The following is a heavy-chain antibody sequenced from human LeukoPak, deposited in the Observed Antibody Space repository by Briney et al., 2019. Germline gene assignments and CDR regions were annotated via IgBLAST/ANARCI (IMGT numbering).Heavy chain of an antibody. CDR3: AREGYSYGHFDY. CDR1: GGSISSYY. CDR2: IYTSGST. D-gene: IGHD5-18*01. V-gene: IGHV4-4*07. Sequence: SETLSLPCTVSGGSISSYYWSWIRQPPRKGLEWIGRIYTSGSTNYNPSLKSRVTMSVATSKNQFSLKLSSVTAADTAVYYCAREGYSYGHFDYWGQGTLVTVSS. J-gene: IGHJ4*02.